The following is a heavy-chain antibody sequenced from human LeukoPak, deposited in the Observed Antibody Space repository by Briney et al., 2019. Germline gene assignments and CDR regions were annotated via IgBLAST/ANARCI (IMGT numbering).Heavy chain of an antibody. J-gene: IGHJ4*02. Sequence: GGSLRLSCAASGFTFSDHYMSWIRQAPGKGLEWVSYISTSSSYTNYADSVKGRFTISRDNAKNSLYLQMSSLRAEDTAVYYCARDRAAADLDYWGQGTLVTVSS. CDR3: ARDRAAADLDY. CDR1: GFTFSDHY. V-gene: IGHV3-11*06. CDR2: ISTSSSYT. D-gene: IGHD6-13*01.